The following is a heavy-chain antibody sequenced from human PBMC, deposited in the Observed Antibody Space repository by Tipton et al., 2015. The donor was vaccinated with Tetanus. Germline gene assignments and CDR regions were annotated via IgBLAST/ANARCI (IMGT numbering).Heavy chain of an antibody. Sequence: TLSLTCSVSGGSFSGHFWSWLRQPPGKGLEWIGYISHTGSTTYHPSLEGRVSISVDTSKNQFSLRLTSVTAADTAIYYCARFSYDSGGFYSYFDYWGRGTLVTVSS. CDR2: ISHTGST. V-gene: IGHV4-59*11. CDR1: GGSFSGHF. CDR3: ARFSYDSGGFYSYFDY. J-gene: IGHJ4*02. D-gene: IGHD3-22*01.